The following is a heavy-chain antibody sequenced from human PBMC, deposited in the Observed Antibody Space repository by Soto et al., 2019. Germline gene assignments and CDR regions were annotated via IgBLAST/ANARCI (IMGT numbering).Heavy chain of an antibody. Sequence: GASVKVSCKASGYTFTSYYMHWVRQAPGQGLEWMGIINPSGGSTSYAQKFQGRVTMTRDTSTSTVYMELSSLRSEDTAVYYCARDYYGSGSYSFHDNYYGMDVWGQGTTVTV. CDR3: ARDYYGSGSYSFHDNYYGMDV. J-gene: IGHJ6*02. CDR1: GYTFTSYY. CDR2: INPSGGST. D-gene: IGHD3-10*01. V-gene: IGHV1-46*01.